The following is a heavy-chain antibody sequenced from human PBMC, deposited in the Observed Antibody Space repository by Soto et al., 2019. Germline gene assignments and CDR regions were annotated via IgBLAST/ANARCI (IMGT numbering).Heavy chain of an antibody. CDR2: MNPNSGNT. CDR1: GYTFTSYD. Sequence: ASVKVSCKASGYTFTSYDINWVRQATGQGLEWMGWMNPNSGNTGYAQKFQGRVTMTRNTSISTAYMELSSLRSEDTAVYFCARLYTYGYYHFDHWGQGTLVTVSS. V-gene: IGHV1-8*01. CDR3: ARLYTYGYYHFDH. J-gene: IGHJ4*02. D-gene: IGHD3-22*01.